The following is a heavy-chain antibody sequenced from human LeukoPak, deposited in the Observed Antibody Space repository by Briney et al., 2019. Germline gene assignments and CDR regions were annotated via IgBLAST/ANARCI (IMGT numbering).Heavy chain of an antibody. CDR3: ASPMWDTAIHDY. J-gene: IGHJ4*02. V-gene: IGHV3-74*01. CDR1: GFTFSSHW. D-gene: IGHD5-18*01. CDR2: INSDGSIT. Sequence: SGGSLRLSCAASGFTFSSHWMHWVRQVPGKWLVWVSRINSDGSITSYADSVKGRFTISRDNAKDTLYLQMNSLRAEDAAVYYCASPMWDTAIHDYWGQGTLVTVSS.